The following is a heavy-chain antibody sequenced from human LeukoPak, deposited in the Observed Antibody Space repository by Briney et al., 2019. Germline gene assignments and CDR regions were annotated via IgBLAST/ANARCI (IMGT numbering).Heavy chain of an antibody. Sequence: ASVKVSCKASGYTFTSYAMHWVRQAPGQRLEWMGWINAGNGNTKYSQKVQGRVTITRDTSTSTAYMELRSLRSDDTAVYYCARDGWCRSTSCLYYYYGMDVWGQGTTVTVSS. CDR2: INAGNGNT. CDR3: ARDGWCRSTSCLYYYYGMDV. J-gene: IGHJ6*02. V-gene: IGHV1-3*01. CDR1: GYTFTSYA. D-gene: IGHD2-2*01.